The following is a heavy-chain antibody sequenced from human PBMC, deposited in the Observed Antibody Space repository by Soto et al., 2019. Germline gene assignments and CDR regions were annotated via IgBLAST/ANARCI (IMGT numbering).Heavy chain of an antibody. D-gene: IGHD3-22*01. Sequence: PGGSLSLSCAASEFTFSNYSMSLVRQAPGKGLEWVSAISYGGGTTYYADSVKGRFTISRDNSKNTLYLQMNSLRAEDTAVYYCAKNPGYYYDSTGYHFDYWGQGTLVTVSS. CDR1: EFTFSNYS. V-gene: IGHV3-23*01. CDR3: AKNPGYYYDSTGYHFDY. J-gene: IGHJ4*02. CDR2: ISYGGGTT.